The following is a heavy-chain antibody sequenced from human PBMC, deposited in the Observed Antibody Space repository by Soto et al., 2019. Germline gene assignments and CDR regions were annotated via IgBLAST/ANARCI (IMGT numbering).Heavy chain of an antibody. D-gene: IGHD6-19*01. CDR1: GGSISSSNW. J-gene: IGHJ6*02. CDR2: IYHSGST. V-gene: IGHV4-4*02. Sequence: SETLSLTCAVSGGSISSSNWWSWVRQPPGKGREWIGEIYHSGSTNYNPSLKSRVTISVDKSKNQFSLKLSSVTAADTAVYYCARDLVRVVAGPQLYNYYGMAVWGQGPTVT. CDR3: ARDLVRVVAGPQLYNYYGMAV.